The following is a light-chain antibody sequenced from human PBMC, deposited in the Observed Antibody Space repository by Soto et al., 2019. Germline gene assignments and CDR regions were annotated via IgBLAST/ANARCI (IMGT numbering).Light chain of an antibody. J-gene: IGKJ1*01. Sequence: DIQMAQAHSILSASVRDRVAITCRASQSISAWVAWYQQKPGKAPKLLICQASLLESGVPSRFSGSGSGTEFTLTISSLQPDDLATYYCKQYNSSPWTFGQGTKVDIK. V-gene: IGKV1-5*03. CDR2: QAS. CDR1: QSISAW. CDR3: KQYNSSPWT.